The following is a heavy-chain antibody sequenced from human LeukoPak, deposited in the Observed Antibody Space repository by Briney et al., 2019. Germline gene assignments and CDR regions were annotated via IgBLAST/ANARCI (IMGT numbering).Heavy chain of an antibody. Sequence: KPSETLSLTCTVSGGTISTYYWSWIRQPPGKGLEWIGSIYHSGSTYYNPSLKSRVTISVDTSKNQFSLKLSSVTAADTAVYYCARHFNYDILTGYQGGDFDYWGQGTLVTVSS. CDR2: IYHSGST. CDR1: GGTISTYY. CDR3: ARHFNYDILTGYQGGDFDY. J-gene: IGHJ4*02. D-gene: IGHD3-9*01. V-gene: IGHV4-59*04.